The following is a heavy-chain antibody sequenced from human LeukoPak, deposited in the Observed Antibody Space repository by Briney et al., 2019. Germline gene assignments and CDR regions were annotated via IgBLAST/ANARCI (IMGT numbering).Heavy chain of an antibody. CDR1: GFTFSSYS. Sequence: GGSLRLSCAASGFTFSSYSMNWVRQAPGKGLEWVSSISSSSSYIYYADSVKGRFTISRDNAKNSLYLQMNSLRAEDTAVYYCARGYSSSWIDAFDIWGQGTMVTVSS. D-gene: IGHD6-13*01. J-gene: IGHJ3*02. V-gene: IGHV3-21*01. CDR3: ARGYSSSWIDAFDI. CDR2: ISSSSSYI.